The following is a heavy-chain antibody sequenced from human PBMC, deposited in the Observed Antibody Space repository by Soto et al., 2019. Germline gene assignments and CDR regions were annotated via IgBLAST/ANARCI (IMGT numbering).Heavy chain of an antibody. Sequence: PGGSLRLSCAASGFISTSYGMHWVRQAPGKGLEWMALILHDGSAEYYADSVKGRFTISRDNSKNTLYLQMNSLTAEDTAVYYCARSRDGYSFYFYYGMDGWGQGTTVTVSS. V-gene: IGHV3-30*03. CDR2: ILHDGSAE. CDR1: GFISTSYG. D-gene: IGHD4-4*01. J-gene: IGHJ6*02. CDR3: ARSRDGYSFYFYYGMDG.